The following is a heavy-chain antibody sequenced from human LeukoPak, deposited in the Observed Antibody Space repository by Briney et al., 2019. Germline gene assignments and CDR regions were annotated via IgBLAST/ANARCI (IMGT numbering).Heavy chain of an antibody. D-gene: IGHD2-15*01. J-gene: IGHJ5*02. CDR1: GGSISSGGYY. Sequence: SQTLSLTCTVSGGSISSGGYYWSWIRQHPGKGLEWIGYIYYSGSTNYNPSLKSRVTISVDTSKNQFSLKLSSVTAADTAVYYCARLAVVAAKPVEWFDPWGQGTLVTVSS. CDR3: ARLAVVAAKPVEWFDP. V-gene: IGHV4-31*03. CDR2: IYYSGST.